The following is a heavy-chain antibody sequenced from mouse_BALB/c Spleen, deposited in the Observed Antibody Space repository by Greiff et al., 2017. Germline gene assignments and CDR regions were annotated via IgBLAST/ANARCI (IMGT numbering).Heavy chain of an antibody. CDR2: ISSGGSYT. CDR3: ARHPSLTTVFDY. Sequence: EVMLVESGGDLVKPGGSLKLSCAASGFTFSSYGMSWVRQTPDKRLEWVATISSGGSYTYYPDSVKGRFTISRDNAKNTLYLQMSSLKSEDTAMYYCARHPSLTTVFDYWGQGTTLTVSS. J-gene: IGHJ2*01. CDR1: GFTFSSYG. D-gene: IGHD1-1*01. V-gene: IGHV5-6*01.